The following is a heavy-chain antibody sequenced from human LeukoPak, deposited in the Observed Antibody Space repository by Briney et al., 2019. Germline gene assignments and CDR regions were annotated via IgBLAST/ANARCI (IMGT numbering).Heavy chain of an antibody. J-gene: IGHJ4*02. V-gene: IGHV5-51*01. CDR3: ARRVMDPTGDGGRFDY. CDR2: IYPGDSDT. Sequence: GKSLKISCETSGYSFTSYWIGWVRQMPGKGLEWMGIIYPGDSDTRYSPSFQGQVTISADKSISTAYLQWSSLKASDTAMYYCARRVMDPTGDGGRFDYWGQGTLVTVSS. CDR1: GYSFTSYW. D-gene: IGHD7-27*01.